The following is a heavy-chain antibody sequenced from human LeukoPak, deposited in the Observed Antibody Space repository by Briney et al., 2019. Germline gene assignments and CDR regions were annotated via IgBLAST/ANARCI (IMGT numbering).Heavy chain of an antibody. CDR1: GFTFSSYW. CDR3: ARGNAHAFDI. D-gene: IGHD1-1*01. V-gene: IGHV3-74*01. Sequence: QPGGSLRLSCAASGFTFSSYWMHWVRQAPGRGLVWVSRINTDGSGTSYADSVEGRFTISRDNAKNTLYLQMNSLRAEDTAVYYCARGNAHAFDIWGQGTMVTVSS. J-gene: IGHJ3*02. CDR2: INTDGSGT.